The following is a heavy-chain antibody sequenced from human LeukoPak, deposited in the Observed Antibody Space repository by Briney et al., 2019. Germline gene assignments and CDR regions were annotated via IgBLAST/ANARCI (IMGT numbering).Heavy chain of an antibody. CDR3: AEVYYDFWSGHNWFDP. V-gene: IGHV4-39*01. J-gene: IGHJ5*02. Sequence: PETLSLTCTVSGGSISSSSYYWGWIRQPPGTGLEWIGSIYYSGSTYYNPSLKSRVTISVDTSRNQFSLKLSSVTAADTAVYYCAEVYYDFWSGHNWFDPWGQGTLVTVSS. CDR2: IYYSGST. D-gene: IGHD3-3*01. CDR1: GGSISSSSYY.